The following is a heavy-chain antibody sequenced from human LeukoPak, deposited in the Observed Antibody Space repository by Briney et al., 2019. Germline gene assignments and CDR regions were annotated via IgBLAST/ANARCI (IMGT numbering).Heavy chain of an antibody. D-gene: IGHD4-17*01. Sequence: GGSLRLSCAASGFTFSSYEMNWVRPAPGKGLEWVSYISSSGSTIYYADSVKGRFTISRENAKNSLYLKMNSLRAEDTAVYYCARENTVTRTSYYYYGMDVWGKGTTVTVSS. CDR3: ARENTVTRTSYYYYGMDV. CDR1: GFTFSSYE. J-gene: IGHJ6*04. V-gene: IGHV3-48*03. CDR2: ISSSGSTI.